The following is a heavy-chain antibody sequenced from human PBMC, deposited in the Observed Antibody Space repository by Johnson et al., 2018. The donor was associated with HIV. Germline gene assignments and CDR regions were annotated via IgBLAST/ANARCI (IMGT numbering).Heavy chain of an antibody. Sequence: VQLVESGGGLVQPGGSLRLSCAASGFTFSSYWMSWVRQAPGKGLEWVANIKQDGSEKYYVDSVKGRFTISRDNAKNSLYLQMNSLRTEDTAMYYCAKGQSSGYPKDAFDIWGRGTMVTVSS. D-gene: IGHD3-22*01. CDR2: IKQDGSEK. CDR3: AKGQSSGYPKDAFDI. J-gene: IGHJ3*02. CDR1: GFTFSSYW. V-gene: IGHV3-7*02.